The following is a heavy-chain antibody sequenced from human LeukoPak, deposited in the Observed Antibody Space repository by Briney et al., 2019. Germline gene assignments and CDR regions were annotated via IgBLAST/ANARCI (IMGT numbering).Heavy chain of an antibody. V-gene: IGHV4-30-4*01. CDR3: ARAGQYHFDSAGYFPDY. J-gene: IGHJ4*02. D-gene: IGHD3-22*01. CDR1: GDSTSNGNSY. Sequence: SETLSLTCTVSGDSTSNGNSYWSWIRQPPGKGLEWIGSIYYSGFTYYNPSLKSRLSISLDTPENQFSLKLRSVTAADTAVYFCARAGQYHFDSAGYFPDYWGQGTLVTVSS. CDR2: IYYSGFT.